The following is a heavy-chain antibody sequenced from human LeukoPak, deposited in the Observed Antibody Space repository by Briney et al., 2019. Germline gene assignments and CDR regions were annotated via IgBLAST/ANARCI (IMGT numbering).Heavy chain of an antibody. Sequence: GGSLRLSCAASGFTFNKYWMHWVRQVPGKGPVWVSRINGDGTTTSYADSVKGGFTMSRDNAKNTLYLQMSGLRVEDTAVYYCATGNYYDSRGYYTFGHWGQGTLVTVSS. CDR3: ATGNYYDSRGYYTFGH. V-gene: IGHV3-74*01. D-gene: IGHD3-22*01. CDR1: GFTFNKYW. CDR2: INGDGTTT. J-gene: IGHJ4*02.